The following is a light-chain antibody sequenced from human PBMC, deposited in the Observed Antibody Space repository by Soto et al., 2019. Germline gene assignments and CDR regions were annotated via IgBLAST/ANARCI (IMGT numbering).Light chain of an antibody. V-gene: IGKV3-11*01. CDR2: DAS. CDR3: QQRSNWPQLT. J-gene: IGKJ4*01. CDR1: QSVSSY. Sequence: EILLTQSPATLSLSPGERATLSCRASQSVSSYLAWYQQKPGQAPRLLIYDASNRATGIPARFSGSGSGTDFTLTISSLEPEDFAVYYCQQRSNWPQLTFGGGTKVDIK.